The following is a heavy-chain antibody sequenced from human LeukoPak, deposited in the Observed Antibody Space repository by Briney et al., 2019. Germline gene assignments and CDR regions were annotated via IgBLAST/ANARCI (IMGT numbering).Heavy chain of an antibody. CDR3: ATPPPYSSSWYSSELQH. CDR2: IYSGGST. V-gene: IGHV3-53*01. Sequence: TGGSLRLSCAASGFTVSSNYMSWVRQAPGKGLEWVSVIYSGGSTYYADSVKGRFTISRDNSKNTLYLQMNSLRAEDTAVYYCATPPPYSSSWYSSELQHWGQGTLVTVSS. CDR1: GFTVSSNY. J-gene: IGHJ1*01. D-gene: IGHD6-13*01.